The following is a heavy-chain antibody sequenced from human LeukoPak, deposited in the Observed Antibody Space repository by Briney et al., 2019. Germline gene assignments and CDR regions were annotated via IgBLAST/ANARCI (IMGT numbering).Heavy chain of an antibody. Sequence: GGSLRVSCEASGFNFSDVWMHWVRQTPGKGLVWVSRISPDGSVISYADSVKGRFTISRDNAKNTLYLQLNSLTAEDTAVYYCARDFYTDEYHSNGDDFDYWGQGSLVTVSS. D-gene: IGHD3-22*01. CDR2: ISPDGSVI. CDR1: GFNFSDVW. V-gene: IGHV3-74*01. CDR3: ARDFYTDEYHSNGDDFDY. J-gene: IGHJ4*02.